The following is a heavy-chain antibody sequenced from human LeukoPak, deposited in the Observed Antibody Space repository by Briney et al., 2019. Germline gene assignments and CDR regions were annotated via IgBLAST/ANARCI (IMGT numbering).Heavy chain of an antibody. CDR2: ISYSGST. CDR1: GGSISSHY. J-gene: IGHJ6*04. Sequence: KPSETLSLTCTVSGGSISSHYWSWIRQPPGKGLEWIGHISYSGSTNYNPSLKSRVTISVDTSKNQFSLKLRSVTAADTAVYYCARDSHDYSDYGVWGKGTTVTVPS. CDR3: ARDSHDYSDYGV. D-gene: IGHD4-11*01. V-gene: IGHV4-59*11.